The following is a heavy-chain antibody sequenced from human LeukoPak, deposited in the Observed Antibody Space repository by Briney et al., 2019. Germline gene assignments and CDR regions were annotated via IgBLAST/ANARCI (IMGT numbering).Heavy chain of an antibody. V-gene: IGHV3-7*03. Sequence: GGSLRLSCAASGFTFSSHWMTWVRQTPGEGLEWVASIKHDGSEKNYVDSVKGRFTISRDNAKNSLYVEMNNLRGEDTAVYYCARDNFDWRPLDCWGQGTLVTVSS. D-gene: IGHD3-9*01. J-gene: IGHJ4*02. CDR1: GFTFSSHW. CDR2: IKHDGSEK. CDR3: ARDNFDWRPLDC.